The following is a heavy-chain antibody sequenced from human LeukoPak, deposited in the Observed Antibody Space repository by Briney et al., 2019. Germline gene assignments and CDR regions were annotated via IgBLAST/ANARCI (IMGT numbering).Heavy chain of an antibody. Sequence: SSETLSLTCAVYGGSFSGYYWSWIRQPPGKGLEWIGEINHSGSTNYNPSLKSRVTISVDTSKNQFSLKLSSVTAADTAVYYCARSQFDRFGELLSDYWGQGTLVTVSS. D-gene: IGHD3-10*01. CDR1: GGSFSGYY. CDR2: INHSGST. CDR3: ARSQFDRFGELLSDY. J-gene: IGHJ4*02. V-gene: IGHV4-34*01.